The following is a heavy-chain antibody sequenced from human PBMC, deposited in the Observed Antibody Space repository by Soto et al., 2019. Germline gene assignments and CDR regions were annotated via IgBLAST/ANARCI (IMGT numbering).Heavy chain of an antibody. Sequence: SETLSLTCAVSGYSISSGYYWGWIRQPPGKGLEWIGSIYHSGSTYYNPSLKSRVTISVDTSKNQFSLKLSSVTAADTAEYYCARASYYGSGSYEGRFDYWGQGTLVTVSS. V-gene: IGHV4-38-2*01. CDR2: IYHSGST. CDR1: GYSISSGYY. D-gene: IGHD3-10*01. CDR3: ARASYYGSGSYEGRFDY. J-gene: IGHJ4*02.